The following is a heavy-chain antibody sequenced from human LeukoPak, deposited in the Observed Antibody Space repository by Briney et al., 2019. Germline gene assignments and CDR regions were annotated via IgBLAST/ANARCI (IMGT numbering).Heavy chain of an antibody. CDR2: ISFYGSNK. CDR3: ATPEKQWHIFDY. V-gene: IGHV3-30*04. Sequence: GGSLRLSCAASGFTFSSYDMHWVREAPDTALEGVAVISFYGSNKYYADSVKGRFTISRDNSKNTLYQQMNSLRADDTAVYYCATPEKQWHIFDYWGQGTLVTVSS. CDR1: GFTFSSYD. J-gene: IGHJ4*02. D-gene: IGHD6-19*01.